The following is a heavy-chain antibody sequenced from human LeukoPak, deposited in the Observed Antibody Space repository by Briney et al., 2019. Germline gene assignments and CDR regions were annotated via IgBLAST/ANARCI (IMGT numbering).Heavy chain of an antibody. Sequence: SETLSLTCAVYGGSFSGYYWSWIRQPPGKGLEWIGEINHSGSTNYNPSLKSRVTISVDTSKNQFSLKLSSVTAADTAVYYCARGLDCSGGSCLTTDAFDIWGQGTMVTVSS. D-gene: IGHD2-15*01. CDR1: GGSFSGYY. J-gene: IGHJ3*02. CDR3: ARGLDCSGGSCLTTDAFDI. V-gene: IGHV4-34*01. CDR2: INHSGST.